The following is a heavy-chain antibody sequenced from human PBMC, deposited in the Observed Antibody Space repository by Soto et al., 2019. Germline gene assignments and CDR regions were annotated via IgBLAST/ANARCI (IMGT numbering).Heavy chain of an antibody. CDR1: GFTFDDHT. CDR3: AKEKDRIFDY. Sequence: LRLSCAGSGFTFDDHTMHWVRQASGKGLEWVSLITWDAGSAFYADSVRGRFTISRDNSKNSLYLQMNSLRTEDSALYYCAKEKDRIFDYWGRGTPVTVSS. J-gene: IGHJ4*02. CDR2: ITWDAGSA. V-gene: IGHV3-43*01.